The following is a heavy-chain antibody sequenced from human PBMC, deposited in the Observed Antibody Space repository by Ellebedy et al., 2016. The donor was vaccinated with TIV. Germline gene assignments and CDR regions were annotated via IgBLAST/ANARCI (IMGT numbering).Heavy chain of an antibody. CDR3: AKPMGPGGRFDAFDI. CDR2: ITGIGTST. J-gene: IGHJ3*02. Sequence: GESLKISCAASGFTFSNYAMSWVRQAPGKGLEWVSAITGIGTSTYYADSVKGRFTISRDNSKNTLSLQMNSLRADDTAIYYSAKPMGPGGRFDAFDIWGQGTLVTVSS. D-gene: IGHD3-16*01. V-gene: IGHV3-23*01. CDR1: GFTFSNYA.